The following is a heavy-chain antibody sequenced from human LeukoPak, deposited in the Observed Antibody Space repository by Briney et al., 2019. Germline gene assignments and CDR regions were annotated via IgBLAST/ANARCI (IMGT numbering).Heavy chain of an antibody. CDR2: ISSSSSYI. J-gene: IGHJ3*02. CDR3: AGTTVVTTPDAFDI. D-gene: IGHD4-23*01. CDR1: GFTFSSYS. Sequence: GGSLRLSCAASGFTFSSYSMNWVRQAPGKGLEWVSSISSSSSYIYYADSVKGRFTISRDNAKNSLYLQMNSLRAEDTAVYYCAGTTVVTTPDAFDIWGQGTMVTVSS. V-gene: IGHV3-21*01.